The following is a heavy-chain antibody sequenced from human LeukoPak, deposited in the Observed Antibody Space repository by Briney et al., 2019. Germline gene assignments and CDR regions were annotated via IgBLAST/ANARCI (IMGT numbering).Heavy chain of an antibody. J-gene: IGHJ5*02. Sequence: SETLSLTCTVSGGSISSYYWSWIRQPPGKGLEWIGEINHSGSTNYNPSLKSRVTISVDTSKNQFSLKLSSVTAADTAVYYCARHYSSGYFNWFDPWGQGTLVTVSS. CDR2: INHSGST. CDR3: ARHYSSGYFNWFDP. D-gene: IGHD3-22*01. CDR1: GGSISSYY. V-gene: IGHV4-34*01.